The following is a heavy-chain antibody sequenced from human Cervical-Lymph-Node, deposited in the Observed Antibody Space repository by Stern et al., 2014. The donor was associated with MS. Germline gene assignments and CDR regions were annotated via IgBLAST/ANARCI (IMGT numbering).Heavy chain of an antibody. J-gene: IGHJ4*02. CDR2: ISTRGSTI. CDR3: ARVTIFGVILGDY. CDR1: GFTFSDHY. D-gene: IGHD3-3*01. V-gene: IGHV3-11*01. Sequence: VHLVESGGGLVQPGGSLRLSCAASGFTFSDHYMDWVRQAPGKGLEWLSYISTRGSTIYYADSVKGRFTISRDNAENSLYLRMNSLRAEDTAVYYCARVTIFGVILGDYWGQGTRVTVSS.